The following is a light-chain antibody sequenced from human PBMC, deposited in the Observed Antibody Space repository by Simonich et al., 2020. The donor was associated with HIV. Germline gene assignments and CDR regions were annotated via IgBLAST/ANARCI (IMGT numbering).Light chain of an antibody. CDR2: AAS. J-gene: IGKJ4*01. V-gene: IGKV1-17*01. CDR1: QGIRND. CDR3: LHHNSCLS. Sequence: DIQMTQSPSTLSASVGDRVTITCRASQGIRNDLGWYQQKPGRATKLLIYAASSLQSGVPSRFSGSGSGTDFTLTISSLQPEDLPSYFCLHHNSCLSFGGGTKVEI.